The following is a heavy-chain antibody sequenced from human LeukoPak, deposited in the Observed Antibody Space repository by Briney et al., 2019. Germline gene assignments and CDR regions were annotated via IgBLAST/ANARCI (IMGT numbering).Heavy chain of an antibody. J-gene: IGHJ4*02. CDR2: INHSGST. CDR1: GGFFSGFH. D-gene: IGHD5-24*01. CDR3: ARGRDDYNFAY. Sequence: SETLSLTCAVYGGFFSGFHWTWIRQPPGKGLEWIGEINHSGSTNYNPSLRSRVTISVDTSKNQFSLKLFSVTAADTAVYYCARGRDDYNFAYWGQGTLVTVSS. V-gene: IGHV4-34*01.